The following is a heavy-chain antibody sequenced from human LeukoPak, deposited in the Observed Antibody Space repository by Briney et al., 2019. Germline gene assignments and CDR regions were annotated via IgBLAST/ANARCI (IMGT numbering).Heavy chain of an antibody. V-gene: IGHV3-21*01. CDR1: GFIFSTYS. J-gene: IGHJ6*04. CDR3: ARDYYGSGNSSYYYYGLDV. D-gene: IGHD3-10*01. Sequence: GGSLRLSCVASGFIFSTYSMNWVRQVPGKGLEWVSSISSTSSYIYYADSLKGRFTISRDNAKNSLFLQMNSLRTEDTAVYYCARDYYGSGNSSYYYYGLDVWGTGTTVTVSS. CDR2: ISSTSSYI.